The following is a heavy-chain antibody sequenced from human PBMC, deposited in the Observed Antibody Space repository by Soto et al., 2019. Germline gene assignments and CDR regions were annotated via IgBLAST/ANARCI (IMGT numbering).Heavy chain of an antibody. CDR1: GFSFSTYS. CDR2: ISSRSYTI. J-gene: IGHJ6*02. Sequence: EVQLVESGGGLVQPGGSLRLSCAASGFSFSTYSMNWVRQAPGKGLEWVSYISSRSYTIYYVDSVKGRFTISRDNAKNSLYLQMNRLRDEDTAVYYCARGGSSSDNGMDVWGQGTTVTVS. V-gene: IGHV3-48*02. CDR3: ARGGSSSDNGMDV. D-gene: IGHD6-6*01.